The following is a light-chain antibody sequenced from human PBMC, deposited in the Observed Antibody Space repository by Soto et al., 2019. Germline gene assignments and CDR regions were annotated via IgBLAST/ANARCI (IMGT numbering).Light chain of an antibody. J-gene: IGLJ1*01. CDR3: QVWDSTGDHPYV. Sequence: SYELAQPPSVSVAPGQTARISCGGNNIGSKSVHWYQQKPGQAPVLVIYDDSDRPSGIPERFSGSNSGNTATLTISRVEAGDEADYHCQVWDSTGDHPYVFGGGTKVTV. CDR2: DDS. V-gene: IGLV3-21*02. CDR1: NIGSKS.